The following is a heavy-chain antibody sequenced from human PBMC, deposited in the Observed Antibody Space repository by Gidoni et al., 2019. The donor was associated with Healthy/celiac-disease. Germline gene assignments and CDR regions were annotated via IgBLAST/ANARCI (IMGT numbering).Heavy chain of an antibody. D-gene: IGHD5-12*01. CDR2: ISGSGGST. J-gene: IGHJ4*02. CDR3: AKDRGGYIGYFDY. Sequence: EVQLLESGGGLVQPGGSLRLTCAASGFPFSSYAMSWVRQAPGKGLEWVSAISGSGGSTYYADSVKGRFTISRDNSKNTLYLQMNSLRAEDTAVYYCAKDRGGYIGYFDYWGQGTLVTVSS. CDR1: GFPFSSYA. V-gene: IGHV3-23*01.